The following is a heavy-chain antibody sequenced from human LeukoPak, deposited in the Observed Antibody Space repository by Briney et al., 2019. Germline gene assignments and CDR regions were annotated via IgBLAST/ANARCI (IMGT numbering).Heavy chain of an antibody. CDR1: GGSISSSSYY. Sequence: SETLSLTCTVSGGSISSSSYYWGWIRQPPGKGLEWIGSIYYSGSTYYNPSLKSRVTISVDTSKNQFSLKLSSVTAVDTAVYYCARAPSYYYDSSGYQTFDYWGQGTLVTVSS. V-gene: IGHV4-39*07. J-gene: IGHJ4*02. CDR3: ARAPSYYYDSSGYQTFDY. D-gene: IGHD3-22*01. CDR2: IYYSGST.